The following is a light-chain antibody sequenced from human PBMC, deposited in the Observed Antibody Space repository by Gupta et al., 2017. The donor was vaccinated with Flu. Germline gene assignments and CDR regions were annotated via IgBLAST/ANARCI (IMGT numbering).Light chain of an antibody. V-gene: IGKV3-20*01. CDR1: QTISSRN. CDR2: ATS. Sequence: VLTQSPATLSLSPGERATLSCRASQTISSRNLAWHQQKPGQGPRLLIYATSTRATGIKDSFSGSGDGTDFTLTISRREPEDFAVYYCQQSGSQPYMNRFGQGTKLEIK. J-gene: IGKJ2*03. CDR3: QQSGSQPYMNR.